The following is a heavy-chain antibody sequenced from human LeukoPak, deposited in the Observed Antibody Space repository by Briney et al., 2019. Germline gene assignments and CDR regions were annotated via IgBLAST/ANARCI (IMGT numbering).Heavy chain of an antibody. CDR1: GFTVSSNY. J-gene: IGHJ3*02. CDR3: AREPQGDSSGYDAFDI. V-gene: IGHV3-66*01. CDR2: IYSGGST. Sequence: GGSLRLSCAASGFTVSSNYMTWVRQALGKGLEWVSVIYSGGSTYYADSVKGRFTLSRDNSKNTLFLQMNSLRAGDTAVYYCAREPQGDSSGYDAFDIWGQGTMVTVSS. D-gene: IGHD3-22*01.